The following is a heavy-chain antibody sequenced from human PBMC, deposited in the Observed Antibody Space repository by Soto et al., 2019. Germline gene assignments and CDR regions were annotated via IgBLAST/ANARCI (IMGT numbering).Heavy chain of an antibody. Sequence: QVQLVQSGAEVKKPGSSVKVTCKASGGTFSSNAISWVRQAPGQGLAWMGGIIHIFGTAHYAQKFQGRVTITADDSTSTASMEMSSLNSEDTAGYYCAPGGRGYSSVHRLYFEYWGKGTLVTVSS. CDR2: IIHIFGTA. D-gene: IGHD5-18*01. CDR1: GGTFSSNA. CDR3: APGGRGYSSVHRLYFEY. J-gene: IGHJ4*02. V-gene: IGHV1-69*12.